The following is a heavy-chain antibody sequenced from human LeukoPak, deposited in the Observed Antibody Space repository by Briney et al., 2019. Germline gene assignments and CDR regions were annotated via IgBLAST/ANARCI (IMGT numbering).Heavy chain of an antibody. J-gene: IGHJ4*02. Sequence: GGSLRLSCAASGFTFSSYAMHWVRQAPGKGLEWVAVISYDGSNKYYADSVKGRFTISRDNSKNTLYLQMNSLRAEDTAVYYCARGGSGWYYFDYWAREPWSPSPQ. CDR3: ARGGSGWYYFDY. V-gene: IGHV3-30-3*01. D-gene: IGHD6-19*01. CDR2: ISYDGSNK. CDR1: GFTFSSYA.